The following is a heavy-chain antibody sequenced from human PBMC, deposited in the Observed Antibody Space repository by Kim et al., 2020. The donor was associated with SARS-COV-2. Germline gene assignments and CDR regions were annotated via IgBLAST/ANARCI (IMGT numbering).Heavy chain of an antibody. D-gene: IGHD1-26*01. CDR1: GFSLSTSGVG. CDR2: IYWDDDK. J-gene: IGHJ4*02. CDR3: VHTHWVRGSSGSYPDY. V-gene: IGHV2-5*02. Sequence: SGPTLVNPTQTLTLTCTFSGFSLSTSGVGVGWIRQPPGKALEWLTLIYWDDDKRYRPSLKSRVTITKDTSKNQVVLTMTNMDPVDTATYYCVHTHWVRGSSGSYPDYWGQGTLVTVSS.